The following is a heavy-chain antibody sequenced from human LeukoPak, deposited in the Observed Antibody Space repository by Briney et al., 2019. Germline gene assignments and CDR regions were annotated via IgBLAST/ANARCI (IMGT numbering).Heavy chain of an antibody. CDR2: IYYSGST. V-gene: IGHV4-39*01. CDR3: ARLVFGQYQLLTHAFDI. CDR1: GGSISSSSYY. J-gene: IGHJ3*02. Sequence: SETLSLTCTVSGGSISSSSYYWGWIRQPPGKGLEWIGSIYYSGSTYYNPSLKSRVTISVDTSKNQFSLKLSSVTAADTAVYYCARLVFGQYQLLTHAFDIWGQGTMVTVSS. D-gene: IGHD2-2*01.